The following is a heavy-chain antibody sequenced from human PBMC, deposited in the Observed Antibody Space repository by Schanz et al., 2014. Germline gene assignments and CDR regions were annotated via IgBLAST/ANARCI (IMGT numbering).Heavy chain of an antibody. Sequence: QVQLQESGPGLVKPSQTLSLTCAVSGGSISSGGYSWSWIRQPPGKGLEWIGYIFFRGSTYYNPSLKSRVTISIDPSKNQFSLRLTSVTAADTAVYYCYGMDVWGQGTTVIVSS. CDR2: IFFRGST. CDR3: YGMDV. J-gene: IGHJ6*02. CDR1: GGSISSGGYS. V-gene: IGHV4-30-4*07.